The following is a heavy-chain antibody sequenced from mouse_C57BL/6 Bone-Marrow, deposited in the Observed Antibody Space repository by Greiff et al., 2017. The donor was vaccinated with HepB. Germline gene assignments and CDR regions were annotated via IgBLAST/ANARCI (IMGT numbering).Heavy chain of an antibody. CDR1: GYTFTSYW. J-gene: IGHJ1*03. CDR2: IDPSDSET. Sequence: VKLQQPGAELVRPGSSVKLSCKASGYTFTSYWMHWVKQRPIQGLEWIGNIDPSDSETHYNQKFKDKATLTVDKSSSTAYMQLSSLTSEDSAVYYCARPYYGSSYDWYFDVWGTGTTVTVSS. D-gene: IGHD1-1*01. V-gene: IGHV1-52*01. CDR3: ARPYYGSSYDWYFDV.